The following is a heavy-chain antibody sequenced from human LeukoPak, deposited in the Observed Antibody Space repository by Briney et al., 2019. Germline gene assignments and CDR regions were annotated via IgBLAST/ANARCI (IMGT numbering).Heavy chain of an antibody. J-gene: IGHJ4*02. CDR1: GYTFTSYD. CDR3: ARRYYYGSGSYYKVLFDY. CDR2: MNPNSGNT. V-gene: IGHV1-8*01. D-gene: IGHD3-10*01. Sequence: GASVKVSCKASGYTFTSYDINWVRQATGQGLEWMGWMNPNSGNTGYAQKFQGRVTMTRDTSISTAYMELSRLRSDDTAVYYCARRYYYGSGSYYKVLFDYWGQGTLVTVSS.